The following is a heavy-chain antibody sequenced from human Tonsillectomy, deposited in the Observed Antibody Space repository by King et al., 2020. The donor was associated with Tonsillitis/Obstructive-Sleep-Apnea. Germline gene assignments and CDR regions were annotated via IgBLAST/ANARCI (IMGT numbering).Heavy chain of an antibody. CDR2: IYWDDDK. D-gene: IGHD3-10*01. Sequence: ITLKESGPTLVKPTQTLTLTCTFSGFSLSTSGVGVGLIRQPPGKALEWLSLIYWDDDKRYIPSLKSRLTITKDTSKNQVVLTMTIMDPVDTATNYCAHGLQTRGVNNWFDPWGQGTLVIVSS. J-gene: IGHJ5*02. V-gene: IGHV2-5*02. CDR3: AHGLQTRGVNNWFDP. CDR1: GFSLSTSGVG.